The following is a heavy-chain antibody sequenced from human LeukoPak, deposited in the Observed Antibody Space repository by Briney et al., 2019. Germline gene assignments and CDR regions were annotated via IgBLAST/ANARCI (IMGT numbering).Heavy chain of an antibody. V-gene: IGHV3-13*01. D-gene: IGHD3-16*01. Sequence: GGSLRLSCTASGFSFSNYDMHWVRQAPGKGLEWVSGLGSVGDTYYPDSVKGRFTISKETAKNSLYLQMSSLRDGDTAVYYCVRGRRSYGFDHWGQGTLVTVSS. CDR3: VRGRRSYGFDH. CDR2: LGSVGDT. CDR1: GFSFSNYD. J-gene: IGHJ4*02.